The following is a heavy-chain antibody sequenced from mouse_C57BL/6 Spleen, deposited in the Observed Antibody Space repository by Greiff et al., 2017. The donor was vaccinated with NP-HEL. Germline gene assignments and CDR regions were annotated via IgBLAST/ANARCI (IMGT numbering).Heavy chain of an antibody. CDR3: ARGDYDGYAMDY. Sequence: VKLVESGPELVKPGDSVKISCKASGYAFSSSWMNWVKQRPGKGLEWIGRIYPGDGDTNYNGKFKGKATLTADKSSSTAYMQLSSLTSEDSAVYFCARGDYDGYAMDYWGQGTSVTVSS. J-gene: IGHJ4*01. D-gene: IGHD2-4*01. CDR1: GYAFSSSW. V-gene: IGHV1-82*01. CDR2: IYPGDGDT.